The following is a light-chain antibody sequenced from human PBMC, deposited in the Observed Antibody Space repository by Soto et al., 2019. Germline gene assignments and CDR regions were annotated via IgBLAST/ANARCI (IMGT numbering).Light chain of an antibody. J-gene: IGLJ3*02. Sequence: QSVLTQPPSASGPPGQSVTISCTGTSSDVGGYNYVSWYQQYPGRAPKLMIYEVTKRPSGVPDRFSGSKSGNTASLTVSGLQAEDEADYYCSSYAASNNFYFVVGGGT. CDR3: SSYAASNNFYFV. CDR2: EVT. V-gene: IGLV2-8*01. CDR1: SSDVGGYNY.